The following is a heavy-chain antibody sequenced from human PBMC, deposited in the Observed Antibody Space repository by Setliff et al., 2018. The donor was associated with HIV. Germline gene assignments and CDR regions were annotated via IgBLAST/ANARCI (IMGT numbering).Heavy chain of an antibody. Sequence: ASVKVSCKASGYTFTSYAMHWVRQAPGQRLEWMGWINAGNGNTKYSQRFQGRVTITRDTSASTAYMELSSLRPEDTAVYYCARTIGLLWFGELDSWGQGTPVTVSS. D-gene: IGHD3-10*01. CDR3: ARTIGLLWFGELDS. CDR1: GYTFTSYA. V-gene: IGHV1-3*01. J-gene: IGHJ5*01. CDR2: INAGNGNT.